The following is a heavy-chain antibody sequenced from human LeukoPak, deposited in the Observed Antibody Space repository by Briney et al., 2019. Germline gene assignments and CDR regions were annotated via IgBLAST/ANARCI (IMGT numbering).Heavy chain of an antibody. D-gene: IGHD2-8*01. CDR3: ARGSWCYYY. CDR1: GDSISGYY. CDR2: IYYSGST. V-gene: IGHV4-59*01. Sequence: SETLSLTCTVSGDSISGYYWSWIRQPPGKGLEWIGDIYYSGSTTYNPSLKSRVTISVDTSKNQFSLKLSSGTAADTAVYYCARGSWCYYYWGQGTLVTVSS. J-gene: IGHJ4*02.